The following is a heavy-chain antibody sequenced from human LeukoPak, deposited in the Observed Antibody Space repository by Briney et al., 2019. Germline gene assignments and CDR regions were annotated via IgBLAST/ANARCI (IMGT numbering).Heavy chain of an antibody. CDR1: GYTFTGYY. CDR3: ARASRELLSGFDY. V-gene: IGHV1-2*02. J-gene: IGHJ4*02. Sequence: AASVKVSCKASGYTFTGYYMHWVRQAPGQGLEWMGWINPNSGGTNYAQKFQGRVTMTRDTSISTAYMELSRLRSDDTAVYYCARASRELLSGFDYWGQGTLVTDSS. D-gene: IGHD1-26*01. CDR2: INPNSGGT.